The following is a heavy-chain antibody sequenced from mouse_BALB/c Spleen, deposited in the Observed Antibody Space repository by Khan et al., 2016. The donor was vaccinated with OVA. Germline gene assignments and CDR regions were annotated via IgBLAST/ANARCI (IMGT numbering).Heavy chain of an antibody. CDR2: ISFGSATI. V-gene: IGHV5-17*02. D-gene: IGHD2-4*01. CDR3: ASSMITTWYFDV. CDR1: AFTFSTFG. Sequence: EVELVESGGGLVQPGGSRKLSCAASAFTFSTFGMHWVRQAPEKGLEWVAYISFGSATIYYADTVKGRFTISRDNPKNTLFLQMTSLRSEDTAIYYCASSMITTWYFDVWGAGTTVTVSS. J-gene: IGHJ1*01.